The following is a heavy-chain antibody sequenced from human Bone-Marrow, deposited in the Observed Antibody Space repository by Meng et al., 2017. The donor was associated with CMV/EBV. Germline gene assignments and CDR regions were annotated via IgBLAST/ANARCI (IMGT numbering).Heavy chain of an antibody. Sequence: GESLKIYCAASGFTFSSYAMHWVRQAPGKGLEWVAVISYDGSNKYYADSVKGRFTISRDNAKNSLYLQMNSLRAEDTAVYYCARDTWSGYLPSPYYYYGMEVWGQGTTVTVSS. D-gene: IGHD3-3*01. CDR2: ISYDGSNK. J-gene: IGHJ6*02. CDR1: GFTFSSYA. V-gene: IGHV3-30*04. CDR3: ARDTWSGYLPSPYYYYGMEV.